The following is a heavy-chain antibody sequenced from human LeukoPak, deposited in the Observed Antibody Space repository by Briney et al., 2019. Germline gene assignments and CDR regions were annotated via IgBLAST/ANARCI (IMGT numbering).Heavy chain of an antibody. CDR1: GYTFTGYY. CDR3: ARSFRGRLTMTWGMWYMDV. J-gene: IGHJ6*03. D-gene: IGHD3-10*01. CDR2: INPNSGGT. V-gene: IGHV1-2*02. Sequence: VASVKVSCKASGYTFTGYYMHWVRQAPGQGLEWMGWINPNSGGTNYAQKFQGRVTMTRDTSISTAYMELGRLRSDDTAVYYCARSFRGRLTMTWGMWYMDVWGKGTTVTVSS.